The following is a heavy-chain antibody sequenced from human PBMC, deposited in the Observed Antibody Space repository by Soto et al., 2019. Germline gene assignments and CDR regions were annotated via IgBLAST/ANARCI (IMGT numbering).Heavy chain of an antibody. CDR1: GFPLSEAG. J-gene: IGHJ4*02. CDR2: IKSRTAGGTT. V-gene: IGHV3-15*07. Sequence: EVQLVESGGGLVKPGGPLGLPWAALGFPLSEAGMMGFGRAQGKGLEWVGRIKSRTAGGTTDYAPAVEGRFTISRDDSRDTLYLQMNSLKTEDSALYYCLRGRLSGDYNDYWGQGTLVTVSS. D-gene: IGHD1-26*01. CDR3: LRGRLSGDYNDY.